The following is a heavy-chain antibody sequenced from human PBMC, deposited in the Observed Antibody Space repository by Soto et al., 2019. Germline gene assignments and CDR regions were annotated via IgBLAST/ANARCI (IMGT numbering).Heavy chain of an antibody. CDR2: INPSGGST. CDR1: GYTFTSYY. D-gene: IGHD6-13*01. CDR3: ERHLAAGDY. V-gene: IGHV1-46*01. J-gene: IGHJ4*02. Sequence: QVQLVQSGAEVKKPGASVKVSCKASGYTFTSYYMHWVRQAPGQGLEWMGIINPSGGSTNSAQKFECRFAMLRDTSTSTVYMDLSSLRPEDRAVYYCERHLAAGDYWGQGTVVTVSS.